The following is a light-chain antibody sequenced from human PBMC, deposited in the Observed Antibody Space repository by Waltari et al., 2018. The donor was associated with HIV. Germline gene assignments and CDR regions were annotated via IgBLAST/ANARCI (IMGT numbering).Light chain of an antibody. Sequence: QSALTQPPSASGSPGQSVPIPCTGTTSAIGGYNYVSWYQQHPGKAPKLVISVVTKRPSGVPGRFSGSKSGTTASLTVSGLQAEDEADYYCSSYANKNGFYVVFGGGTRLTVL. J-gene: IGLJ2*01. CDR2: VVT. CDR3: SSYANKNGFYVV. V-gene: IGLV2-8*01. CDR1: TSAIGGYNY.